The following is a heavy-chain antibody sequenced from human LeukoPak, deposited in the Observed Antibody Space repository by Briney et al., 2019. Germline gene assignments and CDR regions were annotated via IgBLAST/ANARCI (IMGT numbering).Heavy chain of an antibody. D-gene: IGHD6-19*01. CDR3: ASQFPVAVAGSDYYYYGMDV. J-gene: IGHJ6*02. CDR2: INPSGGST. V-gene: IGHV1-46*01. Sequence: GASVKVSCKASGYTFTSYYIHWVRQAPGQGLEWMGIINPSGGSTSYAQKFQGRVTMTRDMSTSTVYMELSSLRSEDTAVYYCASQFPVAVAGSDYYYYGMDVWGQGTTVTVSS. CDR1: GYTFTSYY.